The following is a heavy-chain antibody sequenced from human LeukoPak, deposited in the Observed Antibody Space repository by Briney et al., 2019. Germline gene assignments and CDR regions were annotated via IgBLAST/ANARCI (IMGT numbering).Heavy chain of an antibody. CDR2: INSDGSST. D-gene: IGHD2-8*01. Sequence: GGSLRLSCAASGFTFSSYWMHWVRQAPGEGLVWVSRINSDGSSTSYADSVKGRFTISRDNAKNTLYLQMNSLRAEDTAVYYCARGMGALGPIDYWGQGTLVTVSS. J-gene: IGHJ4*02. CDR3: ARGMGALGPIDY. CDR1: GFTFSSYW. V-gene: IGHV3-74*01.